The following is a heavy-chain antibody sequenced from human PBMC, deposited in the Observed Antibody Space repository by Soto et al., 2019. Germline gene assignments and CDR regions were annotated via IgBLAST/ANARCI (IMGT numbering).Heavy chain of an antibody. Sequence: TGGSLRLSCAASGFTFSTYAMSWVRQAPGKGLEWVSAISGSGDSTYYADSVKGRFTVSRGNAKNTLYLQMNSLRGEDTAVYYCAKGASTTVFAFNDYWGQGTLVTVSS. CDR1: GFTFSTYA. CDR2: ISGSGDST. D-gene: IGHD4-17*01. V-gene: IGHV3-23*01. J-gene: IGHJ4*02. CDR3: AKGASTTVFAFNDY.